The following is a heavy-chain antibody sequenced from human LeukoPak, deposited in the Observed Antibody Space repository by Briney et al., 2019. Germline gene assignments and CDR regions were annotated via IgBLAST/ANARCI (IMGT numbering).Heavy chain of an antibody. CDR3: ARGTGYPSLLDY. J-gene: IGHJ4*02. D-gene: IGHD3/OR15-3a*01. CDR1: GGSISSGGYS. CDR2: IYHSGST. V-gene: IGHV4-30-2*01. Sequence: SETLSLTCAVSGGSISSGGYSWSWIRQPPGKGLEWIGYIYHSGSTYYNPSLKSRVTISVDRSKNQFSLKLSSVTAADTAVYYCARGTGYPSLLDYWGQGTLVTVSS.